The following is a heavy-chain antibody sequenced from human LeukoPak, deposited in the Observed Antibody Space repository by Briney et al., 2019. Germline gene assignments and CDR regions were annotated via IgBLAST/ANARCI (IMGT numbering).Heavy chain of an antibody. Sequence: PSETLSLTCTVSGGSISSYYWSWIRPPPGKGLEWIGYIYTSGSTNYNPSLKSRVTISVDTSKNQFSLKLSSVTAADTAVYYCARAILNSSSWASYYYYMDVWGKGTTVTVSS. CDR1: GGSISSYY. CDR2: IYTSGST. V-gene: IGHV4-4*09. J-gene: IGHJ6*03. CDR3: ARAILNSSSWASYYYYMDV. D-gene: IGHD6-6*01.